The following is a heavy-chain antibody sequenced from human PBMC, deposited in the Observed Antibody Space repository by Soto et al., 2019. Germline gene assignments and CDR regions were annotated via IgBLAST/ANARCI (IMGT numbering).Heavy chain of an antibody. CDR1: GFTFSNYW. CDR3: AGVAV. CDR2: IKVDGSEK. D-gene: IGHD6-19*01. V-gene: IGHV3-7*05. Sequence: EVQLVESGGGLVQPGGSLRLSCAASGFTFSNYWMSWVRQAPGKGLEWVANIKVDGSEKYYVDSVKGRFTISRDNAKNSLYLQINSLSAEDTAVYYCAGVAVRGHGTLVTVSS. J-gene: IGHJ4*01.